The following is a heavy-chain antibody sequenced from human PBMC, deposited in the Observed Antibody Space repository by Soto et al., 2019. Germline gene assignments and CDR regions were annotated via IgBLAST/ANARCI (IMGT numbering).Heavy chain of an antibody. Sequence: PSQTLSLTCAISGDSVSSNSAAWNWIRQSPSRGLEWLGRTYYRSKWYNDYAVSVKSRITINPDTSKNQFSLQLNSVTSEDTAVYYCARTSYDYIWGSYRQDAFDIWGQGTMVTVSS. CDR1: GDSVSSNSAA. CDR2: TYYRSKWYN. V-gene: IGHV6-1*01. D-gene: IGHD3-16*02. CDR3: ARTSYDYIWGSYRQDAFDI. J-gene: IGHJ3*02.